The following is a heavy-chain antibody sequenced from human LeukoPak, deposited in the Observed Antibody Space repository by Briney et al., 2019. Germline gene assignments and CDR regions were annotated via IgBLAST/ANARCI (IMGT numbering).Heavy chain of an antibody. CDR1: GYTFTSYD. J-gene: IGHJ6*03. V-gene: IGHV1-18*01. Sequence: ASEKVSCKASGYTFTSYDINWVRQATGQGLEWMGWISAYNGNINYAQMLQGRVTMTTDTSTSTAYMDLRSLRSDDTAVYYCARGPPHRDYYYYYMDVWGKGTTVTVSS. D-gene: IGHD5-24*01. CDR3: ARGPPHRDYYYYYMDV. CDR2: ISAYNGNI.